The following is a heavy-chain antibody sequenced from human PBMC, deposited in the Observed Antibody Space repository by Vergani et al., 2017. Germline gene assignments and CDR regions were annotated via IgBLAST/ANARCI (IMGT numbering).Heavy chain of an antibody. Sequence: QVQLVESGGGVVQPGRSLRLSCAASGFTFSSYGMHWVRQAPGKGLEWVAVIWYDGSNKYYADSVKGRFTISRDNSKNTLYLQMNSLRAEDTAVYYCAREGVGYCSSTSCPGSMDVWGKGTTVTVSS. V-gene: IGHV3-33*08. D-gene: IGHD2-2*01. CDR1: GFTFSSYG. CDR3: AREGVGYCSSTSCPGSMDV. CDR2: IWYDGSNK. J-gene: IGHJ6*03.